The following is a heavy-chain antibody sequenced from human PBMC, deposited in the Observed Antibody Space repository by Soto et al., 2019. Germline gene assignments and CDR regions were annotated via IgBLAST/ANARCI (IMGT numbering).Heavy chain of an antibody. CDR3: ASGAAGLN. CDR1: GGSISSYY. D-gene: IGHD6-13*01. J-gene: IGHJ4*02. CDR2: IYYSGST. V-gene: IGHV4-59*01. Sequence: QVQLQELGPGLVKPSETLSLTCTVSGGSISSYYWSWIRQPPGKGLEWIGYIYYSGSTNYNPSLKSRVTISVDTSKNQFSLKLSSVTAADTAVYYCASGAAGLNWGQGTLVTVSS.